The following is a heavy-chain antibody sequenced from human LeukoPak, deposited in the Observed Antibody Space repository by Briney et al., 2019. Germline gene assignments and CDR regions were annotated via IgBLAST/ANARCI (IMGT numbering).Heavy chain of an antibody. CDR3: AKDQRVGTYDY. D-gene: IGHD2-2*01. Sequence: GGSLRLSCAASGFTFSSYSMNWVRQAPGKGLEWVSYISSSSSTIYYADSVKGRFTISRDNSKNTLYLQMNSLRAEDTAVYYCAKDQRVGTYDYWGQGTLVTVSS. J-gene: IGHJ4*02. CDR1: GFTFSSYS. V-gene: IGHV3-48*01. CDR2: ISSSSSTI.